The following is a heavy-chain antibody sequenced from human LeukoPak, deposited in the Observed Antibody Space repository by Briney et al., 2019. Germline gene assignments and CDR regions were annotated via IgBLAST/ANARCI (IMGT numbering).Heavy chain of an antibody. Sequence: SETLSLTCTVSGGSISSGDYYWSWIRQPPGKGLEWIGYIYYSGSTYYNPSLKSRVTISVGTSKNQFSLKLSSVTAADTAVYYCASSHYDYVWGSYSGRRGDDYWGQGTLVTVSS. CDR1: GGSISSGDYY. CDR3: ASSHYDYVWGSYSGRRGDDY. D-gene: IGHD3-16*01. V-gene: IGHV4-30-4*01. J-gene: IGHJ4*02. CDR2: IYYSGST.